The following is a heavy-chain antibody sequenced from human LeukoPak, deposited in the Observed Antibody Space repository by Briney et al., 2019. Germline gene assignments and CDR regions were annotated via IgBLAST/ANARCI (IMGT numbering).Heavy chain of an antibody. CDR2: INPNSGGT. CDR1: GYTFTGYC. Sequence: GASVKVSCKASGYTFTGYCMHWVRQAPGQGLEWMGWINPNSGGTNYAQKFQGRVTMTRDTSISTAYMELSRLRSDDTAVYYCARAYSSGWSGAHYYYYYGMDVWGQGTTVTVSS. J-gene: IGHJ6*02. D-gene: IGHD6-19*01. CDR3: ARAYSSGWSGAHYYYYYGMDV. V-gene: IGHV1-2*02.